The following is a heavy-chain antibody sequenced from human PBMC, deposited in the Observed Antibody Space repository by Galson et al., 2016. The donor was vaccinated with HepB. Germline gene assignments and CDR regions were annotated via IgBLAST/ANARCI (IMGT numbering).Heavy chain of an antibody. CDR2: VYWDDDK. CDR1: GFSLSTSGVL. D-gene: IGHD2/OR15-2a*01. CDR3: AHSRNKSAALY. V-gene: IGHV2-5*02. J-gene: IGHJ4*02. Sequence: PALVKPTQTLTLTCTFSGFSLSTSGVLVGWIRQPPGKAREWLALVYWDDDKCLNPSLTGRVTITKDTSKNPVVLTLTNTTPVDTATHYFAHSRNKSAALYGGQGTLVTVSS.